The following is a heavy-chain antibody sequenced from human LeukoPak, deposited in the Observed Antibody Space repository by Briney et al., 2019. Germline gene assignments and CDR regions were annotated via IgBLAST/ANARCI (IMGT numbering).Heavy chain of an antibody. CDR3: AKFFDILTGYFDS. J-gene: IGHJ4*02. V-gene: IGHV3-30-3*01. CDR1: EFTFSRYA. D-gene: IGHD3-9*01. Sequence: GGSLRLSCAASEFTFSRYAIHWVRQAPGKGLEWVAVIAYDGSDMYYADSVKGRFTISRDNSKNTLYLQMNSLGAEDTAVYYCAKFFDILTGYFDSWGQGTLVTVSS. CDR2: IAYDGSDM.